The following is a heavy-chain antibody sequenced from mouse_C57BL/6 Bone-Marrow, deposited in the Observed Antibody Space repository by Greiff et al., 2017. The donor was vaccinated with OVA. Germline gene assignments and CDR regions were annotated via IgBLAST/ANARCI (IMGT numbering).Heavy chain of an antibody. D-gene: IGHD2-2*01. J-gene: IGHJ4*01. CDR1: GYTFTSYW. Sequence: VQLQQPGAELVKPGASVKLSCKASGYTFTSYWMHWVKQRPGRGLEWIGRIDPNSGGTKYNEKFKSKATLTVDKPSSTAYLQLSSLTSEDSAVYYCAREVTTGYYYAMDYWGQGTSVTVSS. CDR2: IDPNSGGT. CDR3: AREVTTGYYYAMDY. V-gene: IGHV1-72*01.